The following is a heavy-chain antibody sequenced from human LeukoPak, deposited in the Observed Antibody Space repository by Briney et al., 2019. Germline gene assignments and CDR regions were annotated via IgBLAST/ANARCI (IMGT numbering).Heavy chain of an antibody. CDR3: ARGDIVVVPAAIWFDP. J-gene: IGHJ5*02. D-gene: IGHD2-2*01. CDR1: GGSISSGGYY. CDR2: VYYSGST. V-gene: IGHV4-31*03. Sequence: SETLSLTCTVSGGSISSGGYYWSWIRQHPGQGLEWIGYVYYSGSTYYNPSLKSRVTISVDTSKNQFSLKLSSVTAAGTAVYYCARGDIVVVPAAIWFDPWGQGTLVTVSS.